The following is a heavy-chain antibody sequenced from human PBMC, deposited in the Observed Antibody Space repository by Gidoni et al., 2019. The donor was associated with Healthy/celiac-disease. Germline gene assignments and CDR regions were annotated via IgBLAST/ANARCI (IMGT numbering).Heavy chain of an antibody. D-gene: IGHD5-18*01. V-gene: IGHV4-34*01. CDR1: GGSFSGYY. CDR3: ARGLDSYGFGFDY. J-gene: IGHJ4*02. Sequence: QVQLQPWGAGLLKPSDTLSLTCAVYGGSFSGYYWSWIRQPPGKGLEWSGEINHSGSTNYNPSLKSRVTISVDTSKNQFSLKLSSVTAADTAVYYCARGLDSYGFGFDYWGQGTLVTVSS. CDR2: INHSGST.